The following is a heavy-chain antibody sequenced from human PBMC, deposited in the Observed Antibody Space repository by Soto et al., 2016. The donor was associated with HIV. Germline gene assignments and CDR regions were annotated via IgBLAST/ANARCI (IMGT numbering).Heavy chain of an antibody. Sequence: EVQLVESGGGLVKPGGSQRLSCAASGFTFSSYSMNWVRQAPGKGLEWVSSISSSSSYIYYADSVKGRFTISRDNAKNSVYLQMNSLRAEDTGVYYCARAYVAYGMDVVGPRATVTVSS. D-gene: IGHD5-12*01. CDR2: ISSSSSYI. V-gene: IGHV3-21*01. CDR1: GFTFSSYS. J-gene: IGHJ6*02. CDR3: ARAYVAYGMDV.